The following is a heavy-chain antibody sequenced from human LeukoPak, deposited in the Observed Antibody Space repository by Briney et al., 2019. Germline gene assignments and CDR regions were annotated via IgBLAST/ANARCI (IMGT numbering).Heavy chain of an antibody. J-gene: IGHJ4*02. V-gene: IGHV3-30-3*01. CDR1: GFTFSSYA. CDR3: AKPIDYSNYAGFDY. D-gene: IGHD4-11*01. CDR2: ISYDGSNK. Sequence: PGGSLRLSCAASGFTFSSYAMHWVRQAPGKGLEWVAVISYDGSNKYYADSVKGRFTISRDNSKNTLYLQMNSPRAEDTAVYYCAKPIDYSNYAGFDYWGQGTLVTVSS.